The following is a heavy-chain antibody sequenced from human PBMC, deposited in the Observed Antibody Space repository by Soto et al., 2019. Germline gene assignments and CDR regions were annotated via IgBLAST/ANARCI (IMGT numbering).Heavy chain of an antibody. CDR2: IYHSGTT. Sequence: SETLSLTCTVSGGSISSGGYYWSWIRQHPGKGLEWIGCIYHSGTTYYNPSLKSRVTISVDTSKNQFSLKLTSVTAADTAVYYCARTHGDYVALLSYWGQGTLVTVSS. CDR3: ARTHGDYVALLSY. J-gene: IGHJ4*02. CDR1: GGSISSGGYY. D-gene: IGHD4-17*01. V-gene: IGHV4-31*03.